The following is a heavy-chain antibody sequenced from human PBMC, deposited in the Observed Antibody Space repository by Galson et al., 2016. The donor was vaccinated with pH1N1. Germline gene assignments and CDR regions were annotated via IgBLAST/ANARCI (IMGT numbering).Heavy chain of an antibody. CDR3: AREDWSHGDTYYNGMDV. Sequence: SLRLSCAASGFNLDTFAMHWVRRTPGKGLEWVAFISYNGHDESYADSMQGRFTVSRDNSKNRLYLHMNSLRTEDTGLYYCAREDWSHGDTYYNGMDVWGQGTTVTVSS. CDR2: ISYNGHDE. CDR1: GFNLDTFA. V-gene: IGHV3-30-3*01. D-gene: IGHD4-17*01. J-gene: IGHJ6*02.